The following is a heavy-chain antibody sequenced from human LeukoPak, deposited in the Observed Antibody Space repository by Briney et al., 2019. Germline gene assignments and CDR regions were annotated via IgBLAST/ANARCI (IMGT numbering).Heavy chain of an antibody. Sequence: GGSLRLSCAASGFTFSSYEMHWVRQVPGKGLEWVSYISSSGGLIYYADSVKGRFTIARDNAKNSLYLQMNNLRAEDTAVYYCARDYSCDSRTCLFPSNWFDPWGPGTPVTVSS. J-gene: IGHJ5*02. CDR3: ARDYSCDSRTCLFPSNWFDP. CDR2: ISSSGGLI. CDR1: GFTFSSYE. V-gene: IGHV3-48*03. D-gene: IGHD2-2*01.